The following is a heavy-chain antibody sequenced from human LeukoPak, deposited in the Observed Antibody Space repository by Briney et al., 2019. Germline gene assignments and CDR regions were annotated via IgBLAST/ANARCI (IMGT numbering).Heavy chain of an antibody. CDR1: GGTFSSYT. V-gene: IGHV1-69*02. J-gene: IGHJ5*02. CDR3: ARQSITGTTESCWSDP. Sequence: SVKVSCKASGGTFSSYTISWVRQAPGQGLEWMGRIIPILGIANYAQKFQGRVTITADKSTSTAYMELSSLRSEDTAVYYCARQSITGTTESCWSDPWGQGTLVTVSS. D-gene: IGHD1-7*01. CDR2: IIPILGIA.